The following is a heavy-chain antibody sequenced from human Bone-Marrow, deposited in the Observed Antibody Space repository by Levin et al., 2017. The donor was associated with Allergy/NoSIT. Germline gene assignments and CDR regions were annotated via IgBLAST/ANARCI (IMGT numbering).Heavy chain of an antibody. V-gene: IGHV6-1*01. CDR3: ARAEYYYDRSGYYRYYYYYGMDV. CDR1: GDSVSSDSAA. CDR2: TYFKSNWYY. Sequence: SQTLSLTCVISGDSVSSDSAAWNWIRQSPSRGLEWLGRTYFKSNWYYDYALSVKSRISINPDISKNQFSLQLNSVTPEDTAVYYCARAEYYYDRSGYYRYYYYYGMDVWGQGTTVTVSS. J-gene: IGHJ6*02. D-gene: IGHD3-22*01.